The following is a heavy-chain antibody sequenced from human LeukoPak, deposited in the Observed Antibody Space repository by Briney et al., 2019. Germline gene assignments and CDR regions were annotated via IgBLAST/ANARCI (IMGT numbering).Heavy chain of an antibody. CDR2: ISSSGSTI. CDR1: GFTFSDYY. Sequence: GGSLRLSCAASGFTFSDYYMSWIRQAPGKGLEWVSYISSSGSTIYYADSVKGRFTISMDNAKNSLYLQMNSLRAEDTAVYYCARDLARVTHDYWGQGTLVTVSS. D-gene: IGHD4-23*01. V-gene: IGHV3-11*04. J-gene: IGHJ4*02. CDR3: ARDLARVTHDY.